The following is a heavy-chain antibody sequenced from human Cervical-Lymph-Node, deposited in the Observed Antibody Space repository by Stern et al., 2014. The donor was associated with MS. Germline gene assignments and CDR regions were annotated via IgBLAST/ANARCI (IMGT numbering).Heavy chain of an antibody. CDR3: ARDPGGYFYGMDV. Sequence: QVQLVESGAEVKKPGASVKVSCKTSGYTFSSYGITWVRQAPGQGPEWMGWISGLNGNTNFAERFQGRLTMTTDTSTRTAYMELRSLRYDDTAVYFCARDPGGYFYGMDVWGQGTTVTVSS. CDR1: GYTFSSYG. V-gene: IGHV1-18*01. CDR2: ISGLNGNT. J-gene: IGHJ6*02. D-gene: IGHD3-10*01.